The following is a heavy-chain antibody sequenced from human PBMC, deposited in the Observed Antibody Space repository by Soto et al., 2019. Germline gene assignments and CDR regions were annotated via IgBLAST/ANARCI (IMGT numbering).Heavy chain of an antibody. J-gene: IGHJ5*02. CDR2: IWYDGSYR. V-gene: IGHV3-33*01. D-gene: IGHD3-10*01. CDR3: ARISGSGHLGWFNP. CDR1: VFTFNTYG. Sequence: GWSLRLSCISSVFTFNTYGMFWARQAPGTGLEWVAGIWYDGSYRYYVDSVKGRFTVSRDNSKNTVYLEMNNLRAEDTAVYYCARISGSGHLGWFNPWGQGTLVTVSS.